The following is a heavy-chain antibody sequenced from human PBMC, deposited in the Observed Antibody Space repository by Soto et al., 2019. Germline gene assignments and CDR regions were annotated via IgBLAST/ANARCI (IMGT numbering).Heavy chain of an antibody. CDR1: GYTFTSND. D-gene: IGHD2-2*01. V-gene: IGHV1-8*01. CDR3: ARPLFSSTRCGPFVFGA. Sequence: QVQLVQSGAEVKKPGASVKVSCKASGYTFTSNDINWVRQAPGQGPELKGWINPDNGKTGFAKKFKGRITRTRNSSTDTAYMGLRSLTSDETAVYFWARPLFSSTRCGPFVFGAWGQGSLVTVSS. J-gene: IGHJ4*02. CDR2: INPDNGKT.